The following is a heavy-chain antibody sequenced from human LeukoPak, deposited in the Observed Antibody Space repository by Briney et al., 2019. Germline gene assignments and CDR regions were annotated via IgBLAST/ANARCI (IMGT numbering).Heavy chain of an antibody. J-gene: IGHJ3*02. CDR3: ARDRRSNVPFDI. CDR1: GGSISSYY. CDR2: IYYSGST. D-gene: IGHD4/OR15-4a*01. Sequence: PSETLSLTCTVSGGSISSYYWSWIRQPPGKGLEWIGYIYYSGSTNYNPSLKSRVTISVDTSKNQFSLKLSSVTAADTAVYYCARDRRSNVPFDIWGQGTMVTVSS. V-gene: IGHV4-59*01.